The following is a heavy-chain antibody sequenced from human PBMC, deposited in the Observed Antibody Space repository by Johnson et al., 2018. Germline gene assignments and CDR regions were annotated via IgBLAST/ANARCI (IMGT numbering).Heavy chain of an antibody. Sequence: QVQLVESGGGVVQPGRSLRLSCAASGFTFSSYGMHWVRQAPGKGLEWVAVISYDGSNKYYADSVKGRFTISRDNSKNTLYLQMNSLRAEDTAVYYCAKEKGLEIVGVVIRPNYYYYYMDVWGKGTTVTVSS. J-gene: IGHJ6*03. CDR3: AKEKGLEIVGVVIRPNYYYYYMDV. D-gene: IGHD3-3*01. V-gene: IGHV3-30*18. CDR1: GFTFSSYG. CDR2: ISYDGSNK.